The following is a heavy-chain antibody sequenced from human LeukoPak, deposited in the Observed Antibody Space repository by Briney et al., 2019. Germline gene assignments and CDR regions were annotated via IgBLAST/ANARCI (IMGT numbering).Heavy chain of an antibody. J-gene: IGHJ3*02. D-gene: IGHD2-15*01. CDR1: GFTFSNAW. CDR3: TTDGEYCSGGSCYGGAFDI. CDR2: IKSKTDGGTT. Sequence: GSLRLSCAASGFTFSNAWMNWVRQAPGKGLEWVGRIKSKTDGGTTDYAATVKGRFTISRDDSKNTLYLQMNSLKTEDTAVYYCTTDGEYCSGGSCYGGAFDIWGQGTMVTVSS. V-gene: IGHV3-15*01.